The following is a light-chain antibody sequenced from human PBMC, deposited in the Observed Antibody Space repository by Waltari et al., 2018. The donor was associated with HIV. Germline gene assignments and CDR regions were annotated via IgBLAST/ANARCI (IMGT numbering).Light chain of an antibody. Sequence: QAVLTQPPSASGTPGQTVTIPCSGSRSNIGTNTVNWYQQLSGTAPKLLMYSNNVRPSGVPDRFSGSKSGTSASLAISGLQSEDEADYYCAAWDDSLNGHVFGGGTKLTVL. V-gene: IGLV1-44*01. CDR2: SNN. CDR3: AAWDDSLNGHV. CDR1: RSNIGTNT. J-gene: IGLJ3*02.